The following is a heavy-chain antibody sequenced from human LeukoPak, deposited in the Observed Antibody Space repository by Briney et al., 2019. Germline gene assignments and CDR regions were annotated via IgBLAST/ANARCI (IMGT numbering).Heavy chain of an antibody. J-gene: IGHJ4*02. CDR2: IIPIFGTA. Sequence: ASVKVSCKAPGGTFSSYAISSVRQAPGQGLEWMGGIIPIFGTANYAQKFQGRVTITADKSTSTAYMELSSLRSEDTAVYYCACNQQLRENYFDYWGQGTLVTVSS. CDR3: ACNQQLRENYFDY. CDR1: GGTFSSYA. D-gene: IGHD2-2*01. V-gene: IGHV1-69*06.